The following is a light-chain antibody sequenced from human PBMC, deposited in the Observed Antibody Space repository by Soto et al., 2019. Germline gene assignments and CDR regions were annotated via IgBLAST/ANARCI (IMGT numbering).Light chain of an antibody. J-gene: IGLJ1*01. CDR2: QDN. V-gene: IGLV3-1*01. CDR1: KLGDKY. Sequence: SYELTQPPSVSVSPGQTASITCSGDKLGDKYACWYQQKPGQSPVLVIYQDNKRPSGIPERFSGSNSGNTATLTISGTQAMDEADYYCQAWDSTTAVFGTGTKRTVL. CDR3: QAWDSTTAV.